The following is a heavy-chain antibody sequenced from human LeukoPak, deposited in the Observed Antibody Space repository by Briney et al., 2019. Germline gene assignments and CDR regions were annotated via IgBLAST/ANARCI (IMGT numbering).Heavy chain of an antibody. D-gene: IGHD3-22*01. V-gene: IGHV3-30*18. J-gene: IGHJ4*02. CDR1: GFTFSSYG. CDR2: ISYDGSNK. CDR3: AKDSYYYDSSGYYPGGFDY. Sequence: GGSLRLSCAASGFTFSSYGMHWVRQAPGKGLEWVAVISYDGSNKYYADSVKGRFTISRDNSKNTLYLQMNSLRAEDTAVYYCAKDSYYYDSSGYYPGGFDYWGQGTLVTVSS.